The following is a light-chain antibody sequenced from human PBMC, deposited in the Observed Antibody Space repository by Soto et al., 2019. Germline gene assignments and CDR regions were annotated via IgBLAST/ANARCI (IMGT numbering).Light chain of an antibody. V-gene: IGKV3-15*01. CDR1: QSVSSN. CDR3: QQYNNWPPWT. J-gene: IGKJ1*01. Sequence: EIVMTRSPATLSVSPGERATLSCGASQSVSSNLAWYQQKPGQAPRLLIYGASTRATGIPARFSGSGSGTEFTLTISSLQSEDFAVYYCQQYNNWPPWTFGQGTKV. CDR2: GAS.